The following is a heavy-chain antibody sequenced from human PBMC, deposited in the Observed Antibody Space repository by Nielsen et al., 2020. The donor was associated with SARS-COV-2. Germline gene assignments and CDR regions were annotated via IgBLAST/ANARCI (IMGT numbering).Heavy chain of an antibody. Sequence: GGSLRLSCAASGFTFSSYGMHWVRQAPGKGLEWVAVIWYDGSNKYYADSVKGRFTISRDNSKNTLYLQMNSLRAEDTAVYYCAKAAYGSGSYDYWGQGTLVTVSS. CDR3: AKAAYGSGSYDY. J-gene: IGHJ4*02. V-gene: IGHV3-30*02. CDR2: IWYDGSNK. CDR1: GFTFSSYG. D-gene: IGHD3-10*01.